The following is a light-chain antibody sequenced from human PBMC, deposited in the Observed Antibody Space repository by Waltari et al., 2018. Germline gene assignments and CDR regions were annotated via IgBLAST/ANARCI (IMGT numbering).Light chain of an antibody. CDR1: SNDVGGYNS. CDR2: DVS. CDR3: SSQSSNDVVL. V-gene: IGLV2-14*01. J-gene: IGLJ2*01. Sequence: QSALTQPASVSGSPGQSVTIFCAGTSNDVGGYNSVSWYQEHPGQAPRVLIYDVSERPSGVPDRFSGSKSGNTASLTISGLQAEDEADYYCSSQSSNDVVLFGGGTKLTVL.